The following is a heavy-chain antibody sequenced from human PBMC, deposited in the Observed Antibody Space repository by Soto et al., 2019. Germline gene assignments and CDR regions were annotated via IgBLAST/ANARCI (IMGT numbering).Heavy chain of an antibody. CDR1: GFTFSSYA. CDR2: ISGSGGST. D-gene: IGHD2-2*02. J-gene: IGHJ6*02. Sequence: EVQLLESGGGLVQPGGSLRLSCAASGFTFSSYAMSWVRQAPGKGLEWVSAISGSGGSTYYADSVKGRFTISRDNSKNTLYLQMNSLRAEDTAVYYCAKDRYCSSTSCYTETAFYHYYGMDVWGQGTTVTVSS. CDR3: AKDRYCSSTSCYTETAFYHYYGMDV. V-gene: IGHV3-23*01.